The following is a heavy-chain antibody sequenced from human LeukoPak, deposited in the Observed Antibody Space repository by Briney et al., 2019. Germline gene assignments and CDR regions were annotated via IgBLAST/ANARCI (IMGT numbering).Heavy chain of an antibody. CDR1: GFTFSSYS. J-gene: IGHJ4*02. Sequence: GGSLRLSCAASGFTFSSYSMNWVRQAPGKGLEWVSSISSSSSYIYYADSVKGRFTISRDNAKNSLYLQMNSLRAEDTAVYYCARDRVKGYYFDYWGQGTLVTVSS. CDR3: ARDRVKGYYFDY. CDR2: ISSSSSYI. V-gene: IGHV3-21*01.